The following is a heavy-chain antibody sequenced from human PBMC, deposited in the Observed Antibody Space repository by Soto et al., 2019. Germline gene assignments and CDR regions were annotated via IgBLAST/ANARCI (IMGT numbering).Heavy chain of an antibody. CDR3: ARNPESRLRPSAGAGY. D-gene: IGHD2-15*01. CDR2: ISYDGSIT. V-gene: IGHV3-30*04. CDR1: GLTFINYN. Sequence: QVHLVESGGGVVQPGRSLRLSCAASGLTFINYNMHWVRQAPGKGLEWVAVISYDGSITKYAESVKGRFTISRDNSNNTLFLQMTGLRAEDTAMYYCARNPESRLRPSAGAGYWGQGILVIVSS. J-gene: IGHJ4*01.